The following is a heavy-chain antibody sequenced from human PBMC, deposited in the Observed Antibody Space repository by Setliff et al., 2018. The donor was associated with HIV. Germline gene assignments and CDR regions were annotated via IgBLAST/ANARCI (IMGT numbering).Heavy chain of an antibody. CDR2: IDSDGSDT. CDR3: ARGPQYNFWGGYLGL. V-gene: IGHV3-74*01. CDR1: GLTFSNYW. D-gene: IGHD3-3*01. J-gene: IGHJ4*02. Sequence: GGSPRLSCVASGLTFSNYWMHWVRQAPGKGLVWVSRIDSDGSDTDYADSVRGRFTISRDNAKNTLYLQMTSLRAEDTAVYYCARGPQYNFWGGYLGLWGRGTLVTVSS.